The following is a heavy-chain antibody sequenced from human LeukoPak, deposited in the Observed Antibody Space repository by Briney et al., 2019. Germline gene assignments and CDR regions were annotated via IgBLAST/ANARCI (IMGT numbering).Heavy chain of an antibody. V-gene: IGHV4-4*09. D-gene: IGHD4-11*01. CDR2: IHSSGPT. CDR1: GGSISNFY. Sequence: SETLSLTCTVSGGSISNFYWTWIRQPPGQGLEWMGDIHSSGPTNYNPSLKSRLTMSVDTSQNQCSLKLNSVTAADTAVYYCARIYSNYPYYFDYWGQGTLVTVSS. CDR3: ARIYSNYPYYFDY. J-gene: IGHJ4*02.